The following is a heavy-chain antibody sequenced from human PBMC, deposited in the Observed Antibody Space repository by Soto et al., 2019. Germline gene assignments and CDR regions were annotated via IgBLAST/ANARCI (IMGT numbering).Heavy chain of an antibody. CDR2: IYYSGSA. D-gene: IGHD2-21*02. CDR1: GGSISSGDYY. CDR3: ARDLWGYCGTDCYPLDV. J-gene: IGHJ6*02. Sequence: SETLSLTCTVSGGSISSGDYYWSWIRQPPGRDLEWIGYIYYSGSAYYNPSLKSRLTISVDTSKNQFSLKLNSVTAADTAVYYCARDLWGYCGTDCYPLDVWGQGTTVTVSS. V-gene: IGHV4-30-4*02.